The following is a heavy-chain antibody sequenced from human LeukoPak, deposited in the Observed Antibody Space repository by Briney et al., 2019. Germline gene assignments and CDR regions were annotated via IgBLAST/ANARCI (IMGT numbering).Heavy chain of an antibody. D-gene: IGHD4-17*01. CDR1: GFTFSSYG. Sequence: GGSLRLSCAASGFTFSSYGMHWVRQAPGKGLEWVAVISYDGSNKYYADSVKGRFTISRDNSKNTLYLQMNSLRAEDTAVYYCARVLSAYGDTEGYWYFDLWGRGTLVTVSS. CDR3: ARVLSAYGDTEGYWYFDL. CDR2: ISYDGSNK. J-gene: IGHJ2*01. V-gene: IGHV3-30*03.